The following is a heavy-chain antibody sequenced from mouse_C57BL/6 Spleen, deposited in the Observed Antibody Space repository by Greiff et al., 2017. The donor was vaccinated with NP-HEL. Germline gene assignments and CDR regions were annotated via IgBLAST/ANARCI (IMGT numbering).Heavy chain of an antibody. D-gene: IGHD3-2*02. J-gene: IGHJ4*01. CDR3: ARSGSNYAMDY. CDR2: IYPRSGNT. V-gene: IGHV1-81*01. CDR1: GYTFTSSG. Sequence: QVQLQQSGAELARPGASVKLSCKASGYTFTSSGISWVKQRTGQGLEWIGEIYPRSGNTYYNEKFKGKATLTADKSSSTAYMELRSLTSEDSAVYFCARSGSNYAMDYWGQGTSVTVSS.